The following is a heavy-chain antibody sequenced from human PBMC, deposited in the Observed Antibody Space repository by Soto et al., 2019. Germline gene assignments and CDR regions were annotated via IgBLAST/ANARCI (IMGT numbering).Heavy chain of an antibody. D-gene: IGHD6-13*01. CDR3: ARDIRVAAAGTGWFDP. Sequence: QVQLQESGPGLVKPSQTLSLTCTVSGGSISSGGYYWSWIRQHPGKGLEWIGYIYYSGSTYYNPSLKSRVTISVDTSKNQFSLKLSSVTAADTAVYYCARDIRVAAAGTGWFDPWAREPWSPSPQ. CDR2: IYYSGST. CDR1: GGSISSGGYY. J-gene: IGHJ5*02. V-gene: IGHV4-31*03.